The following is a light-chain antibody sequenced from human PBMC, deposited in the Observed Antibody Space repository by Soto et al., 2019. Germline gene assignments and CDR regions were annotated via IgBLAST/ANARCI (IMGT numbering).Light chain of an antibody. V-gene: IGKV1-5*01. Sequence: DIQMTPSPSTLSASVGDRVTITCRASQSISSWLAWYQQKPGKAPKLLIYDASSLESGVPPRFNGSRSETEFTLTIRNLQPDDFATYYCQQYNSFPWTFGLGTKVDIK. CDR2: DAS. CDR3: QQYNSFPWT. J-gene: IGKJ1*01. CDR1: QSISSW.